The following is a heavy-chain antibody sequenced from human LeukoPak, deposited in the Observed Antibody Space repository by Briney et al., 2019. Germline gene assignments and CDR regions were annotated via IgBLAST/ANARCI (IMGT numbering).Heavy chain of an antibody. V-gene: IGHV1-18*01. CDR2: ISAYNGNA. D-gene: IGHD3-10*01. J-gene: IGHJ4*02. CDR1: GYTFSNYG. CDR3: ARGVQGFGELFAYFQD. Sequence: GASVKVSCKASGYTFSNYGITWVRQAPGQGLEWMGWISAYNGNANYAQNLLGRVTLTADTSTSTAYMELRSLRSDDTAVYYCARGVQGFGELFAYFQDWGQGSLVTVSS.